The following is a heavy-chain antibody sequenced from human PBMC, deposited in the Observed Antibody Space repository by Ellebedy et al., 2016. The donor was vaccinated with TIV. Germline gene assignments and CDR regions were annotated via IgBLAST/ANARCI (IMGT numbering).Heavy chain of an antibody. J-gene: IGHJ5*02. CDR1: GYTFTGYY. D-gene: IGHD6-13*01. CDR2: INPNSGGT. V-gene: IGHV1-2*02. CDR3: ARGGSSSWDLTLLKNWFDP. Sequence: ASVKVSCKASGYTFTGYYMHWVRQAPGQGLEWMGWINPNSGGTNYAQKFQGRVTMTRETSISTAYMELRRLRSDDTAVYYCARGGSSSWDLTLLKNWFDPWGQGTLVTVSS.